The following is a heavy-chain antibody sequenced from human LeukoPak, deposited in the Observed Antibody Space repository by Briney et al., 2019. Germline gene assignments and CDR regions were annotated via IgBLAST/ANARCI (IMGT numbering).Heavy chain of an antibody. CDR2: IRGSGGST. Sequence: PGGSLRLSCAASGFTFSSYGISWVRQAPGKGREWVSAIRGSGGSTYYADSVKGRFTISRDNSKNTLYLQMNSLRAEDTAVYYCANAYCGGDCYGWGQGALVTVSS. J-gene: IGHJ4*02. CDR3: ANAYCGGDCYG. CDR1: GFTFSSYG. V-gene: IGHV3-23*01. D-gene: IGHD2-21*02.